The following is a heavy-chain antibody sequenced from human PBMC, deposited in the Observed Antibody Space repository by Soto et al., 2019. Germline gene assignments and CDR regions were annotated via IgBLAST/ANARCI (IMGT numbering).Heavy chain of an antibody. D-gene: IGHD3-16*01. Sequence: QVQLVQSGAEVKKPGASVKVSCKASGYTFTSYDINWVRLATGQGLEWMGWMNPNSGNTAYAQKFQGRVTMTRKNYISTAYMELGSLRSEDTAVYYCARLMQDYAVAWGQGTLVTVSS. CDR3: ARLMQDYAVA. CDR2: MNPNSGNT. J-gene: IGHJ5*02. CDR1: GYTFTSYD. V-gene: IGHV1-8*01.